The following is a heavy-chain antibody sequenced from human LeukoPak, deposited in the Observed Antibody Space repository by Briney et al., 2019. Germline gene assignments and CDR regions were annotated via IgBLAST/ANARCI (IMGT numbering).Heavy chain of an antibody. D-gene: IGHD6-19*01. V-gene: IGHV4-38-2*02. Sequence: SETLSLTCTVSGYSISSGYYWGWIRQPPGKGLEWIGSIYHSGSTYYNPSLKSRVTISVDTSKNQFSLKLSSVTAADTAVYYCARIISGWYGDYYYYMDVWGKGTTVTISS. CDR1: GYSISSGYY. CDR2: IYHSGST. J-gene: IGHJ6*03. CDR3: ARIISGWYGDYYYYMDV.